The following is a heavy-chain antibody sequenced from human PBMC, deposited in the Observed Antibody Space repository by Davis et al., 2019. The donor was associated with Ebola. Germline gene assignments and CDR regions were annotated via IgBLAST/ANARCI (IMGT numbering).Heavy chain of an antibody. CDR3: ARGLLWFGELSIWYFDL. CDR1: GFTFSSYS. J-gene: IGHJ2*01. V-gene: IGHV3-21*01. Sequence: GGSLRLSCAASGFTFSSYSMNWVRQAPGKGLEWVSSISSSSSYIYYADSVKGRFTISRDNAKNSLYLQMNSLRAEDTAVYYCARGLLWFGELSIWYFDLWGRGTLVTVSS. D-gene: IGHD3-10*01. CDR2: ISSSSSYI.